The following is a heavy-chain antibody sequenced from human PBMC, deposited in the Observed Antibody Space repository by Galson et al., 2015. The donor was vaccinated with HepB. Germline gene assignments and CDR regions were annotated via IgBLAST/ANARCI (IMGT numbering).Heavy chain of an antibody. V-gene: IGHV3-74*01. J-gene: IGHJ4*02. CDR1: GFIFSNYW. CDR2: IHSDGISS. CDR3: VRGPYATTLAGGPFDY. Sequence: SLRLSCAASGFIFSNYWMHWVRQAPGKGLVWVSRIHSDGISSTYADSVKGRFTTSRDNAKNTLYLQMNSLRAEDTAVYYCVRGPYATTLAGGPFDYWSQGSLVTVSS. D-gene: IGHD1/OR15-1a*01.